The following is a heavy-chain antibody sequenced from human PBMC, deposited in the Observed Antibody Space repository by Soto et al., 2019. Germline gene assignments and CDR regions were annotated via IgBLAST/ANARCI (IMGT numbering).Heavy chain of an antibody. CDR1: GFTFDDYA. CDR2: ISWNSGSI. V-gene: IGHV3-9*01. CDR3: AKDIVSGYYYGMDV. J-gene: IGHJ6*02. D-gene: IGHD3-10*01. Sequence: GGSLRLSCAASGFTFDDYAMHWVRQAPGKGLEWVSGISWNSGSIGYADSVKGRFTISRDNAKNSLYLQMNSLRAEDTALYYCAKDIVSGYYYGMDVWGQGTTVTVSS.